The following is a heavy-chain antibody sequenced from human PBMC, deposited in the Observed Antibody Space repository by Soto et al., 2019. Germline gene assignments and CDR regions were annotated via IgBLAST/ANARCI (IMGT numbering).Heavy chain of an antibody. D-gene: IGHD6-6*01. V-gene: IGHV3-23*01. J-gene: IGHJ4*02. Sequence: GGSLRLSCAASGFTFSSYVMSWVRQAPGKGLEWVSAMSGGGDSTYYADSVKGRFTISRDSSKNTVYLEMTSLRVDDTVVYYCAKGSASGRPYYFDYWGRGTLVTVSS. CDR1: GFTFSSYV. CDR2: MSGGGDST. CDR3: AKGSASGRPYYFDY.